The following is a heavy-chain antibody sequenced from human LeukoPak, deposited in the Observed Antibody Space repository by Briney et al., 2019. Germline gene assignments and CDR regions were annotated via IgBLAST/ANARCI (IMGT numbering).Heavy chain of an antibody. CDR3: ARDFSGYDPVEYCSGGSCD. D-gene: IGHD2-15*01. J-gene: IGHJ4*02. Sequence: GGSLRLSCAGSGFAFGTYAMSWIRQAPGKGLEWVSYISSSGSTIYYADSVKGRFTISRDNAKNSLYLQMNSLRAEDTAVYYCARDFSGYDPVEYCSGGSCDWGQGTLVTVSS. CDR2: ISSSGSTI. CDR1: GFAFGTYA. V-gene: IGHV3-11*01.